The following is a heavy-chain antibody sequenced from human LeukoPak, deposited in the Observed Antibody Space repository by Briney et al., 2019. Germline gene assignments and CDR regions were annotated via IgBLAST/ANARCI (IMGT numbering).Heavy chain of an antibody. CDR2: INPNNGGT. CDR3: ARDIDRSDYYYYMDV. Sequence: ASVKVSCKASGYTFIGYYMHWVRQAPGQGLAWMGWINPNNGGTNYAQKFQGRVTMTRDTSISTAYMELSSLRSEDMAVHYCARDIDRSDYYYYMDVWGKGTTVTVSS. J-gene: IGHJ6*03. D-gene: IGHD6-25*01. V-gene: IGHV1-2*02. CDR1: GYTFIGYY.